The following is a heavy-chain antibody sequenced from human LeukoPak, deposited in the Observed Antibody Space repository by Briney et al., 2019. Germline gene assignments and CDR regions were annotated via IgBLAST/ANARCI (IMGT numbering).Heavy chain of an antibody. CDR3: AKGGASVNDATHGDVVTTTLDGFDI. Sequence: GGSLRLSCAASGFAFSTFPMSWVRQAPGKGLEWVSAVSGSGGHTFYLDSAKGRVTISRDNSKKTLYLQMNSLRVDDTAVYYCAKGGASVNDATHGDVVTTTLDGFDIWGQGTMVTVSS. V-gene: IGHV3-23*01. J-gene: IGHJ3*02. CDR2: VSGSGGHT. CDR1: GFAFSTFP. D-gene: IGHD4-17*01.